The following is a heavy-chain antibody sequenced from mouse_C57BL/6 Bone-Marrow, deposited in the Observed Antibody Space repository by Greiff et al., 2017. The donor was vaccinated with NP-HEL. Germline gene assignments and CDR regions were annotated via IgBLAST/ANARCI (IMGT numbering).Heavy chain of an antibody. V-gene: IGHV10-1*01. J-gene: IGHJ2*01. D-gene: IGHD1-1*01. CDR3: VRQREDYYGSYYFDY. CDR2: IRSKSNNYAT. CDR1: GFSFNTYA. Sequence: EVKLVESGGGLVQPKGSLKLSCAASGFSFNTYAMNWVRQAPGKGLEWVARIRSKSNNYATYYADSVKDRFTISRDDSESMLYLQMNNLKTENPAMYYCVRQREDYYGSYYFDYWGQGTTLTVSS.